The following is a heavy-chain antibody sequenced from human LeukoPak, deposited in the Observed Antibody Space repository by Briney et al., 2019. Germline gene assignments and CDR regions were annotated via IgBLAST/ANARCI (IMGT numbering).Heavy chain of an antibody. CDR3: ARDLAPSYYGMDV. D-gene: IGHD2-15*01. Sequence: GGSLRLSCAASGFTFSSYEMNWVRPARGKELEGVAYISSSGSTIYYADSVKGRFTISRDNAKNSLSLQMNSLRAEDTAVYYCARDLAPSYYGMDVWGQGTTVTVSS. CDR2: ISSSGSTI. CDR1: GFTFSSYE. J-gene: IGHJ6*02. V-gene: IGHV3-48*03.